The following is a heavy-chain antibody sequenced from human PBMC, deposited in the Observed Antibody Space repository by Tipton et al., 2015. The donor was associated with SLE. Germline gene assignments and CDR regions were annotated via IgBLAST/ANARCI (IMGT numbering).Heavy chain of an antibody. J-gene: IGHJ5*02. Sequence: TLSLTCTVSGGSISSGYYFWSWIRQPAGKGLEWIGRIYVSGPTNYNPSHKSRVSISIDTTKNQFSRKLSFVTAADTAVYYCAKDSGDNDFGQDPWGRGTLVTVTS. D-gene: IGHD3-3*01. CDR2: IYVSGPT. CDR1: GGSISSGYYF. V-gene: IGHV4-61*02. CDR3: AKDSGDNDFGQDP.